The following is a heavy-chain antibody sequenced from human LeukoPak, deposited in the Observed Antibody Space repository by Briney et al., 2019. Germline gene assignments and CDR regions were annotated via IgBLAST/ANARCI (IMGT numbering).Heavy chain of an antibody. V-gene: IGHV3-30*18. CDR2: ISYDGSNK. CDR1: GFTFSSYG. CDR3: AKDQPFWSGFKAFDI. Sequence: GGSLRLSCAASGFTFSSYGMHWVRQAPGKGLEWVAVISYDGSNKYYADSVKGRFTISRDNSKNTLYLQMNSLRAEDTAVYYCAKDQPFWSGFKAFDIWGQGTMVTVSS. D-gene: IGHD3-3*01. J-gene: IGHJ3*02.